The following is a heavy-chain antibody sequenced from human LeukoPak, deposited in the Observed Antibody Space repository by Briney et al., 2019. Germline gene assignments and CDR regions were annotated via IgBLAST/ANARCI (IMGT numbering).Heavy chain of an antibody. V-gene: IGHV1-2*02. CDR2: INPNSGGT. Sequence: GASVKVSCKASGYTFTGYYMHWVRQAPGQGLEWMGWINPNSGGTNYAQKFQGRVTMTRDTSISTAYMELSRLRSDDTAVYYCARRMATMDSVHDAFDIWGQGTMVTVSS. CDR1: GYTFTGYY. J-gene: IGHJ3*02. D-gene: IGHD5-24*01. CDR3: ARRMATMDSVHDAFDI.